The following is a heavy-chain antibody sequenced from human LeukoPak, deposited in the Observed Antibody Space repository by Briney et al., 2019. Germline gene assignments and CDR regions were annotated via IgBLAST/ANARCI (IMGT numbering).Heavy chain of an antibody. D-gene: IGHD3-22*01. CDR1: GGSISSGPYY. CDR3: AGDPTGRHSSEGHMDV. V-gene: IGHV4-61*02. CDR2: IYSSGRT. J-gene: IGHJ6*03. Sequence: PSETLSLTCTVSGGSISSGPYYWSWIRQPAGKGLEWIGRIYSSGRTNYNPSLKSRVTISLDTSKNQISLKVSSVTAADTAMYYCAGDPTGRHSSEGHMDVWGKGTTVTISS.